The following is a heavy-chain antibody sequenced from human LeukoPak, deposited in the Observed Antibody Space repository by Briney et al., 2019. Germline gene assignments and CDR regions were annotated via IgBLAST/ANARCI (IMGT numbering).Heavy chain of an antibody. V-gene: IGHV1-8*03. CDR2: MNPNSGNT. Sequence: GASVKVSCKASGYTFTSYDINWVRQATGQGLEWMGWMNPNSGNTGYAQKFQGRVTTTRNTSISTAYMELSRLRSDDTAVYYCARTHRITIFGVVILMGGHDAFDIWGQGTMVTVSS. J-gene: IGHJ3*02. CDR1: GYTFTSYD. CDR3: ARTHRITIFGVVILMGGHDAFDI. D-gene: IGHD3-3*01.